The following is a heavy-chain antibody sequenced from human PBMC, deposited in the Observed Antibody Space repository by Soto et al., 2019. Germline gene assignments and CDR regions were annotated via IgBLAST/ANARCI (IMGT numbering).Heavy chain of an antibody. D-gene: IGHD3-10*01. CDR1: GGSISSSNW. V-gene: IGHV4-4*02. CDR3: ARVRGGRWGENFDY. Sequence: SETLSLTCAVSGGSISSSNWWRWVRQPPGKGLEWIGEIYHSGSTNYNPSLKSRVTISVDKSKNQFSLKLSSVTAADTAVYYCARVRGGRWGENFDYWGQGTLVTVSS. J-gene: IGHJ4*02. CDR2: IYHSGST.